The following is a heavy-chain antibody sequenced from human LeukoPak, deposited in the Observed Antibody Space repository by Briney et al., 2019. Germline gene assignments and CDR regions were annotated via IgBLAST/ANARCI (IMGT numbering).Heavy chain of an antibody. J-gene: IGHJ5*02. V-gene: IGHV4-38-2*02. CDR3: ARDRRYCSGGSCYFNWFDP. Sequence: SETLSLTCTVSGYSISSSYYWGWIRQPPGKGLEWIGSIYYSGSTYYNPSLKSRVTISVDTSKNQFSLKLSSVTAADTAVYYCARDRRYCSGGSCYFNWFDPWGQGTLVTVSS. CDR1: GYSISSSYY. CDR2: IYYSGST. D-gene: IGHD2-15*01.